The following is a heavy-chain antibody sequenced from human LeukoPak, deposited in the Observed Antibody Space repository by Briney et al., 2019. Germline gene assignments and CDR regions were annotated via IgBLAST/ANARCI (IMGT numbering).Heavy chain of an antibody. CDR2: IKQDGNEK. V-gene: IGHV3-7*01. D-gene: IGHD3-3*01. CDR1: GFTFSSHW. J-gene: IGHJ4*02. CDR3: ARIDFWSGYWDFDY. Sequence: GGSLRLSCAASGFTFSSHWMSWVRQVPGKGLEWLANIKQDGNEKNYADSVKGRFTISRDNAKNSLYLQMNSLRAEDTAVYYCARIDFWSGYWDFDYWGQGTLVTVSS.